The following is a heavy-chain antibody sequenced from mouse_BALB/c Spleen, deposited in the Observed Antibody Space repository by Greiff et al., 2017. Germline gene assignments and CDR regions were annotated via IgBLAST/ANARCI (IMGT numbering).Heavy chain of an antibody. Sequence: LQQPGSELVRPGASVKLSCKASGYTFTSYWMHWVKQRPGQGLEWIGNIYPGSGSTNYDEKFKSKATLTVDTSSSTAYMQLSSLTSEDSAVYYCTRREYGNYYFDYWGQGTTLTVSS. V-gene: IGHV1S22*01. D-gene: IGHD2-10*02. J-gene: IGHJ2*01. CDR1: GYTFTSYW. CDR3: TRREYGNYYFDY. CDR2: IYPGSGST.